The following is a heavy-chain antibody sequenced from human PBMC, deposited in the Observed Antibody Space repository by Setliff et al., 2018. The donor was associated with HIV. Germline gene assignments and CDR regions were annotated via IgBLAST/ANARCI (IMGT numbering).Heavy chain of an antibody. CDR2: IDYSGSV. D-gene: IGHD5-12*01. Sequence: SETLSLTCSVSGGSLSSSRYYRDYYWGWIRQPPGKGLERMGNIDYSGSVSYNPSLKSRLALSIDMSKNQFSLRLTSVTAADTAVYYCARGFPDTVSTQGLDSWGQGTLVTVSS. V-gene: IGHV4-39*07. CDR3: ARGFPDTVSTQGLDS. CDR1: GGSLSSSRYYRDYY. J-gene: IGHJ5*01.